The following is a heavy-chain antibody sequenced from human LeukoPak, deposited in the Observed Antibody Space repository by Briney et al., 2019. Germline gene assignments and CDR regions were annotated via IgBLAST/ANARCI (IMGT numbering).Heavy chain of an antibody. CDR1: GGSINSSKW. V-gene: IGHV4-4*02. CDR2: IFHSGST. CDR3: ARLTTNDWYFDL. D-gene: IGHD2/OR15-2a*01. J-gene: IGHJ2*01. Sequence: PSETLSLTCAASGGSINSSKWWSWVRQPPGKGLEWIGEIFHSGSTNYNPSLKSRVTISVDKSKNQFSLKLSSVTAADTAVYYCARLTTNDWYFDLWGRGTLVTVSS.